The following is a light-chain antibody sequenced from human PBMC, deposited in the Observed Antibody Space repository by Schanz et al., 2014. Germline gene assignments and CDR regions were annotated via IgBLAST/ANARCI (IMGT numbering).Light chain of an antibody. Sequence: SSELSQPPSVSEAPGQTATITCGGNNIGSKTVHWYQQKPGQAPVLVVYDDSDRPSGGPDRFSGSKSSNTASLTIFGLQAEDEADYYCSSYTSSSTWVFGGGTKLTVL. V-gene: IGLV3-21*02. CDR3: SSYTSSSTWV. CDR2: DDS. CDR1: NIGSKT. J-gene: IGLJ3*02.